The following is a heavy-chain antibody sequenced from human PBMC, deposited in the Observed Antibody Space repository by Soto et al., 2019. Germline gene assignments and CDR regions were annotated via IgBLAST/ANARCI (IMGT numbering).Heavy chain of an antibody. CDR3: ARYSSGSDY. CDR1: GGSISSSSYY. V-gene: IGHV4-39*01. CDR2: IYYSGST. J-gene: IGHJ4*02. Sequence: PSETLSLTCTVSGGSISSSSYYWGWIRQPPGKGLEWIGSIYYSGSTYYNPSLKSRVTISVDTSKNQFSLKLTSVTAADTAVYYCARYSSGSDYWGQGTLVTVSS. D-gene: IGHD6-19*01.